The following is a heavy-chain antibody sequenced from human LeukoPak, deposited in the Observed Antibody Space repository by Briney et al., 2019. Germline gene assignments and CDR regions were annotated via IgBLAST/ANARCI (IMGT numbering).Heavy chain of an antibody. D-gene: IGHD3-3*01. CDR2: VNSDGSST. CDR1: GFTFSNYW. CDR3: ARGASYYDFWSGYYMHMDV. V-gene: IGHV3-74*01. J-gene: IGHJ6*03. Sequence: GGSLRLSCAASGFTFSNYWMHWVRQAPGKGLVWVSRVNSDGSSTIYADSVKGRFTISRDNAKNTLYLQMNSLRAEDTAVYYCARGASYYDFWSGYYMHMDVWGKGTTVTVSS.